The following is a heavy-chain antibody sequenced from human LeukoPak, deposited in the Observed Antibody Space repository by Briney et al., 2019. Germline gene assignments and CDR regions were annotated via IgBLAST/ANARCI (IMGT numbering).Heavy chain of an antibody. Sequence: GGSLRLSCAASGFTFSNSWMTWVRQAPGKGLEWVADIKEDGSTKLYVDSVKGRFTISRDNAKNSLYLQMNSLRAEDTAVYYCARDMTVFDYWGQGTLVTVSS. CDR3: ARDMTVFDY. CDR2: IKEDGSTK. J-gene: IGHJ4*02. V-gene: IGHV3-7*01. CDR1: GFTFSNSW. D-gene: IGHD3-16*01.